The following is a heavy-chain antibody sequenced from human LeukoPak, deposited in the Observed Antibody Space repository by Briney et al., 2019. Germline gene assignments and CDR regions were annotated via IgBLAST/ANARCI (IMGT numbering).Heavy chain of an antibody. V-gene: IGHV1-69*13. J-gene: IGHJ3*02. CDR2: IIPIFGTA. D-gene: IGHD3-22*01. Sequence: SVKVSCKASGGTFSSYAISWVRQAPGQGLEWMGGIIPIFGTANYAQKFQGRVTITSDESTSTAYMELSSLRSEDTAVYYCARDRTSLGLGADSSGYYYRPDAFDIWGQGTMVTVSS. CDR3: ARDRTSLGLGADSSGYYYRPDAFDI. CDR1: GGTFSSYA.